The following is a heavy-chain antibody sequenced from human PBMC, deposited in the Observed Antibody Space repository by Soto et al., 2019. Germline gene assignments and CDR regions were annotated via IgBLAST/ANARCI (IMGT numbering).Heavy chain of an antibody. V-gene: IGHV4-30-2*01. CDR3: ASSHAGAHITAAVH. CDR1: GGSISSGGYS. D-gene: IGHD6-13*01. CDR2: IYHSGST. J-gene: IGHJ4*02. Sequence: TLSLTCAVSGGSISSGGYSWSWIRQPPGKGLEWIGYIYHSGSTYYNPSLKSRVTISVDRSKNQFFLKLSSVTAADTAVYYCASSHAGAHITAAVHWGQGTLVTVSS.